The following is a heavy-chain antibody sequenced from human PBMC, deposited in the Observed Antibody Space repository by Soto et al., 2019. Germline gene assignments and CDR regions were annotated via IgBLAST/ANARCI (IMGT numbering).Heavy chain of an antibody. V-gene: IGHV3-53*01. CDR2: IYSGGST. CDR3: ARDLTRTVGKSAYYYGMDV. D-gene: IGHD3-3*01. CDR1: GFTVSSNY. Sequence: GGSLRLSCAASGFTVSSNYMSWVRQAPGKGLEWVSVIYSGGSTYYADSVKGRFTISRDNSKNTLYLQMNSLRAEDTAVYYCARDLTRTVGKSAYYYGMDVWDQGTTVTVSS. J-gene: IGHJ6*02.